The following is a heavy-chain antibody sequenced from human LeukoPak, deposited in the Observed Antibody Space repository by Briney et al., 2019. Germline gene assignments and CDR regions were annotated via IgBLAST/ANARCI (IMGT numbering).Heavy chain of an antibody. V-gene: IGHV3-23*01. CDR1: GFTFSSYW. CDR2: ISGSGGNT. CDR3: AKIPQWELLPYYFDY. Sequence: PGGSLRLSCAASGFTFSSYWMHWVRQAPGKGLEWVSAISGSGGNTYYADSVKGRFTISRDNSKNTLYLQMNSLRAEDTAVYYCAKIPQWELLPYYFDYWGQGTLVTVSS. D-gene: IGHD1-26*01. J-gene: IGHJ4*02.